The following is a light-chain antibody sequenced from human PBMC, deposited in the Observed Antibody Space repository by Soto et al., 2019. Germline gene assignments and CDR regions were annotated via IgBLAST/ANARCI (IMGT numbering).Light chain of an antibody. CDR2: DVS. Sequence: QSALTQPRSVAGSPGQSVTISCTGTDSDIGRYDYVSWYQQHPGKAPKLLIYDVSQRPSGVPDRFSGSKSGNTASLTISGLQAEDEADYYCSSYTAGGTIFGTGTKVTVL. CDR3: SSYTAGGTI. V-gene: IGLV2-11*01. J-gene: IGLJ1*01. CDR1: DSDIGRYDY.